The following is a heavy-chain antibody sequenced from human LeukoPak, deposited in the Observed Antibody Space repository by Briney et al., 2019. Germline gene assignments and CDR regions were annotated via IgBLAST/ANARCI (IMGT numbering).Heavy chain of an antibody. J-gene: IGHJ5*01. Sequence: GGSLRLSCTASGFTFNSYAMTWVRQAPGKGLEWVAFIRYDGSDKYYADSVKGRFTISRDKSKSTLYLYMNSLRAEDTAVYYCAKDYSSNWFDSWGQGILLTVSS. D-gene: IGHD5-18*01. V-gene: IGHV3-30*02. CDR1: GFTFNSYA. CDR2: IRYDGSDK. CDR3: AKDYSSNWFDS.